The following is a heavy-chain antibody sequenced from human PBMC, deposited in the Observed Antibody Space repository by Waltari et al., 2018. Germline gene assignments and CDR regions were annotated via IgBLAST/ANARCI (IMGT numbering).Heavy chain of an antibody. CDR3: TALKS. CDR2: IKSKSDGETT. V-gene: IGHV3-15*01. CDR1: GFSFNNTW. J-gene: IGHJ5*02. Sequence: EVQLVESGGGLVKPGGSLRLSCAASGFSFNNTWLSWVRQGPGKGLGWVGRIKSKSDGETTDYSAPVKGRFTISRDDSKTTLYLQMNSLKTEDTAVYFCTALKSWGQGALVIVSS.